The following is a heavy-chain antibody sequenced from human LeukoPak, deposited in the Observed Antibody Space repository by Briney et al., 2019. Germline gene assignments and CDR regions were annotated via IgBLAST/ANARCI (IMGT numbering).Heavy chain of an antibody. CDR2: IRYEGNDK. Sequence: AGGSLRLSCAASGFTFSYYGMHWVRQAPGKGLEWVAFIRYEGNDKYYANSVKGRFTISRDNSKNSLYLQMNSLRTEDTALYYCAKDMAYYDSSGYWGQGTLVTVSS. CDR1: GFTFSYYG. CDR3: AKDMAYYDSSGY. D-gene: IGHD3-22*01. V-gene: IGHV3-30*02. J-gene: IGHJ4*02.